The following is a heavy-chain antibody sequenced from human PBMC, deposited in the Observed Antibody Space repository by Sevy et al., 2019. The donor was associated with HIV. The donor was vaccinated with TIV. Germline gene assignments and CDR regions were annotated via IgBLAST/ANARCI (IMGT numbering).Heavy chain of an antibody. CDR1: GYTFIAHY. V-gene: IGHV1-2*02. D-gene: IGHD3-10*01. CDR3: ARVQRGGVPDY. Sequence: ASVKVSCTSSGYTFIAHYLHWVRQAPGQWLEWMGWIIPYSGDTKYTEKFQGRVTMTRNTSISTVYMELITLRSDDTAVYFCARVQRGGVPDYWGQGTLVTVSS. J-gene: IGHJ4*02. CDR2: IIPYSGDT.